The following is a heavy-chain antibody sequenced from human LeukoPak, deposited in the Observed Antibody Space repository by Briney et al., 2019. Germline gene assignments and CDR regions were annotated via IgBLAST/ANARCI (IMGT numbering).Heavy chain of an antibody. V-gene: IGHV1-18*01. J-gene: IGHJ4*02. CDR2: ISAYNGNT. Sequence: ASVKVSCKASGYTFTSYGISWVRQAPGQGLEWMGWISAYNGNTNYARKLQGRVTMSTDTSTSTAYMELRSLRSDDTAVYYCARTLSGYSYGYGDYWGQGTLVTVSS. CDR1: GYTFTSYG. CDR3: ARTLSGYSYGYGDY. D-gene: IGHD5-18*01.